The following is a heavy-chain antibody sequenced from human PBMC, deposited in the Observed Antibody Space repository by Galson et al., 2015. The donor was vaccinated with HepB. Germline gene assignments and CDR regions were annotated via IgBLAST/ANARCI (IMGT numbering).Heavy chain of an antibody. CDR1: GFTFSNAW. V-gene: IGHV3-15*01. CDR3: TTDKVAALSLYHYMDV. CDR2: IKSKTDGGTT. Sequence: SLRLSCAASGFTFSNAWMSWVRQAPGKGLEWVGRIKSKTDGGTTDYAAPVKGRFTISRDDSKNTLYLQMNSLKTEDTAVYYCTTDKVAALSLYHYMDVWGKGTTVTVSS. D-gene: IGHD6-6*01. J-gene: IGHJ6*03.